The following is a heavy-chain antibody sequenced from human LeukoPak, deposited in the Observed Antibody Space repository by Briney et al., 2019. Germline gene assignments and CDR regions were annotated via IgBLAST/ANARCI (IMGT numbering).Heavy chain of an antibody. CDR1: GFTFSSYA. D-gene: IGHD3-22*01. CDR2: ISGSGGST. CDR3: AKDRSPYYYDSSGYYYVFGYFDY. Sequence: GGSLRLSCAASGFTFSSYAMSWVRQAPGKGLEWVSAISGSGGSTYYADSVKGRFTISRDNSKNTLYLQMNSLRAEDTAVYYCAKDRSPYYYDSSGYYYVFGYFDYWGQGTLVTVSS. J-gene: IGHJ4*02. V-gene: IGHV3-23*01.